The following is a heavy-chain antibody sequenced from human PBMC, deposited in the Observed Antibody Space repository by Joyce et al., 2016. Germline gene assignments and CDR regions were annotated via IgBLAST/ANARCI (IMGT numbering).Heavy chain of an antibody. CDR1: GFTFSSYE. V-gene: IGHV3-48*03. CDR3: ASHCSGGSCYFGAENYFDN. J-gene: IGHJ4*02. CDR2: ISSTGSTK. Sequence: EVRLVESGGGLVQPGGSLRLSCAASGFTFSSYEMNWVRQAPGKGLAWVSYISSTGSTKYYAESVKGRFTISRDNVKNSLYLQMNSLRAEDTAVYYCASHCSGGSCYFGAENYFDNWGQGTLVTVSS. D-gene: IGHD2-15*01.